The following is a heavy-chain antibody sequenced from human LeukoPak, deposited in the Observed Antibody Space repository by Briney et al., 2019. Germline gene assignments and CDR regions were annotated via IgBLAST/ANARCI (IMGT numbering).Heavy chain of an antibody. Sequence: SQTLSLTCAISGDSVSSNSAAWNWIRQSPSRGLEWLGRTYYRSKWSNNYALSVKSRITINSDTSKNQFSLQLNSVTPEDTTLYYCARGDQAFDIWGQGTKVTVSS. J-gene: IGHJ3*02. CDR1: GDSVSSNSAA. CDR2: TYYRSKWSN. V-gene: IGHV6-1*01. CDR3: ARGDQAFDI.